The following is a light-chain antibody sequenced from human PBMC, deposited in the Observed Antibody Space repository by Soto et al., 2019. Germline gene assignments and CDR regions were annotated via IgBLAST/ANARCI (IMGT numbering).Light chain of an antibody. CDR2: KAS. Sequence: DIQMTQSPSTLSASVGDRVTITCRASQGITTWLAWFQQKPGKAPKLLIYKASSLEGGVPSRFSGSGYETEFTLTISSLQPDDFATYYCQLYNSYPRTFGQGTKVDIK. V-gene: IGKV1-5*03. J-gene: IGKJ1*01. CDR3: QLYNSYPRT. CDR1: QGITTW.